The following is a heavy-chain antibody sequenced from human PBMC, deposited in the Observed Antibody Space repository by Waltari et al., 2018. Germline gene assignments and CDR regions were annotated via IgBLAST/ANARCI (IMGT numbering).Heavy chain of an antibody. CDR2: IKHSGST. CDR1: GGSFRGSY. CDR3: ARGRDYDFWSGYYPDYYFDY. Sequence: QVQLQQWGAGLLKPSETLSLTCAVYGGSFRGSYWSWLRQPPGKGLEWFGEIKHSGSTKYNPSLKSRVTISVDTSKNQFSLKLSSVTAADTAVYYCARGRDYDFWSGYYPDYYFDYWGQGTLVTVSS. V-gene: IGHV4-34*01. D-gene: IGHD3-3*01. J-gene: IGHJ4*02.